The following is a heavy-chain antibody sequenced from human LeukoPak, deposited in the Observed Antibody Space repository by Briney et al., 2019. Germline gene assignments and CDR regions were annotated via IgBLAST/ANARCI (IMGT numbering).Heavy chain of an antibody. CDR1: GCSFTTYD. D-gene: IGHD1-26*01. J-gene: IGHJ4*02. Sequence: GASVKVSCKASGCSFTTYDINWVRQATGQGLEWMGWMNLKSGYTGYAQKFQGRVTITRDTSTSTVYMELSSLRSEDTAVYYCARVAGSIDYWGRGTLVTVSS. V-gene: IGHV1-8*03. CDR3: ARVAGSIDY. CDR2: MNLKSGYT.